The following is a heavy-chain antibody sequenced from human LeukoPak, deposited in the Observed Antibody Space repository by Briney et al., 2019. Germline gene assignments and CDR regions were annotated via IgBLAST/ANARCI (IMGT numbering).Heavy chain of an antibody. CDR3: ARGRTYYDFWSANKGRFDP. J-gene: IGHJ5*02. Sequence: SETLSLTCAVYGGSFSGYYWSWIRHPPGKGLEWIGEINHSGSTNYNPSLKSRVTISVDTSKNQFSLKLSSVTAADTAVYYCARGRTYYDFWSANKGRFDPWGQGTLVTVSS. CDR2: INHSGST. V-gene: IGHV4-34*01. CDR1: GGSFSGYY. D-gene: IGHD3-3*01.